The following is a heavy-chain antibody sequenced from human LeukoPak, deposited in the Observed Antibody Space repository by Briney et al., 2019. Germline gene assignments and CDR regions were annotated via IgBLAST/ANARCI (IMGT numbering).Heavy chain of an antibody. CDR1: GGSISSYY. Sequence: PSETLSLTCTVSGGSISSYYWSWIRQPPGKGLEWIGYIYYSGSTNYNPSLKSRVTISVDTSKNQFSLKLSSVTAADTAVYYCARDPSTYGYMDYWGQGTLVTVSS. D-gene: IGHD5-18*01. CDR3: ARDPSTYGYMDY. J-gene: IGHJ4*02. CDR2: IYYSGST. V-gene: IGHV4-59*01.